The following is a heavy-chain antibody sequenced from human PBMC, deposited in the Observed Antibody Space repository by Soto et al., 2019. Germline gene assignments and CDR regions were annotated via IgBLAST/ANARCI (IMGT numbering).Heavy chain of an antibody. V-gene: IGHV5-10-1*01. CDR1: GYSFTSYW. CDR3: ARLMLRLDYGEYKYYYSGMDV. Sequence: GESLKISCKGSGYSFTSYWISWVRQMPGKGLEWMGRIDPSDSYTNYSPSFQGHVTISADKSISTAYLQWSSLKASDTAMYYCARLMLRLDYGEYKYYYSGMDVWGQGTTVTVYS. CDR2: IDPSDSYT. J-gene: IGHJ6*02. D-gene: IGHD4-17*01.